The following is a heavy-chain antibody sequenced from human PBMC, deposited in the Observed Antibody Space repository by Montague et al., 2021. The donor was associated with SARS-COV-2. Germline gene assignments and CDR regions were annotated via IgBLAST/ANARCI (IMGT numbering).Heavy chain of an antibody. J-gene: IGHJ6*02. V-gene: IGHV3-7*01. CDR1: GFTFSNIW. CDR2: IKPGESEK. Sequence: SLRLSCAASGFTFSNIWMSWVRQAPGKGLEWVANIKPGESEKNYVDPVKGRFSISRDNAKNSLYLQMDNLRAEDTAIYYCAKNGGAHGLDVWGQGTSVSVSS. D-gene: IGHD4-23*01. CDR3: AKNGGAHGLDV.